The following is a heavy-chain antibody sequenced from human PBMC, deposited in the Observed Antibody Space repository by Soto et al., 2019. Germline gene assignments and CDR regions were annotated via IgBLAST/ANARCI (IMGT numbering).Heavy chain of an antibody. J-gene: IGHJ4*02. CDR1: GYTFTSYA. Sequence: QVQLVQSGAEVKKPGASVKVSCKASGYTFTSYAMHWVRQAPGQRLEWMGWINAGNGNTKYSQKFQGRVTITRDTSGSTAYRELSSLRSEDTAVYYCATTTSGSGSYWAYWGQGTLVTVSS. CDR2: INAGNGNT. D-gene: IGHD3-10*01. V-gene: IGHV1-3*01. CDR3: ATTTSGSGSYWAY.